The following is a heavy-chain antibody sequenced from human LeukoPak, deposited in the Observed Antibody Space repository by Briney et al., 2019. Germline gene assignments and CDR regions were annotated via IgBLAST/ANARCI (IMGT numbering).Heavy chain of an antibody. V-gene: IGHV4-31*03. CDR3: ARGSGSYPYSFDH. CDR1: GGSISSGDYY. J-gene: IGHJ4*02. Sequence: RTSETLSLTCTVSGGSISSGDYYWNWIRQHPGKGLEWIGYIYYSGSTYYNPSLKSRVIISIDRSKNQISLKLSSVTAADTAVYYCARGSGSYPYSFDHWGQGTLVTVSS. D-gene: IGHD1-26*01. CDR2: IYYSGST.